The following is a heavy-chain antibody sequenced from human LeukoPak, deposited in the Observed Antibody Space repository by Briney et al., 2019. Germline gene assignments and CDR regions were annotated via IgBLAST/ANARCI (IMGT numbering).Heavy chain of an antibody. V-gene: IGHV1-46*01. J-gene: IGHJ4*02. D-gene: IGHD3-9*01. CDR2: INLSGGST. CDR1: GYTFTSYF. CDR3: ARESYDILTRHFDY. Sequence: GASVKVSCKTFGYTFTSYFIHWVRQAPGRGLDWMGMINLSGGSTSYAQKFQGRVTMTRDTSTSTVYMELSSLRSEDTAVYYCARESYDILTRHFDYWGQGTLVTVS.